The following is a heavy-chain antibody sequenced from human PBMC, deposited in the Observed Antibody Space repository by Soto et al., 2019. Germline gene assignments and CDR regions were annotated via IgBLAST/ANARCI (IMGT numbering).Heavy chain of an antibody. V-gene: IGHV3-74*01. D-gene: IGHD3-10*01. CDR2: INGDGRTT. Sequence: GGSLRLSCTASGLTFNNYWMHWVRQAPGKGPVWVSRINGDGRTTTYADSVRGRFTISRDNAKNTVYLQMNSLRAEDTFAYYCAGGDYAGAGTFYLTDHWGQGSLVTVSS. CDR1: GLTFNNYW. CDR3: AGGDYAGAGTFYLTDH. J-gene: IGHJ4*02.